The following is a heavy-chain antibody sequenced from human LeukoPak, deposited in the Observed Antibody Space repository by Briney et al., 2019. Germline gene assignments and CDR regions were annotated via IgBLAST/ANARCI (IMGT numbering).Heavy chain of an antibody. Sequence: PGGSLRLSCAASGFTFSSYSMNWVRQAPGKGLEWVSSISSSSYIYYADSVKGRFTISRDNAKNSLYLQMNSLRAEDTAVYYCARGSITSYLTDYWGQGTLVTVSS. CDR3: ARGSITSYLTDY. CDR2: ISSSSYI. J-gene: IGHJ4*02. CDR1: GFTFSSYS. D-gene: IGHD3-16*01. V-gene: IGHV3-21*01.